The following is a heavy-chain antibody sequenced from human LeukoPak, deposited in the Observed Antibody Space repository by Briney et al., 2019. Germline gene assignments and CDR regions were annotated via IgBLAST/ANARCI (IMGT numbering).Heavy chain of an antibody. CDR1: GFTFSDFW. Sequence: PGGSLRLSCAASGFTFSDFWMHWVRQAPGKGLVWVARINTDGGITGYADSVKGRFAISRDNAKNTLYLQMSSLRAEDTDVYYCARDYYYGLDVWGQGTTVTVSS. CDR3: ARDYYYGLDV. V-gene: IGHV3-74*01. J-gene: IGHJ6*02. CDR2: INTDGGIT.